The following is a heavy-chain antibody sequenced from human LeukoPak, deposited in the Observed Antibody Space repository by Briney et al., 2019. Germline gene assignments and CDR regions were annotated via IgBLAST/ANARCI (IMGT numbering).Heavy chain of an antibody. J-gene: IGHJ6*03. CDR3: ARELVATITGGYYYYYMDV. D-gene: IGHD5-12*01. CDR2: TYYRSKWYN. CDR1: GDSVSSNSAA. Sequence: SQTLSLTCAISGDSVSSNSAAWNWIRQSPSRGLEWLGRTYYRSKWYNDYAVSVKSRITINPDASKNQFSLQLNSVTPEDTAVYYCARELVATITGGYYYYYMDVWGKGTTVTVSS. V-gene: IGHV6-1*01.